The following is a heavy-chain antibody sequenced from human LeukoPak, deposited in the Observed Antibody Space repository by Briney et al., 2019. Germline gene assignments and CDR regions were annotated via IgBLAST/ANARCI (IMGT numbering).Heavy chain of an antibody. CDR2: ISYDGSNK. D-gene: IGHD3-22*01. CDR3: AKTSGLYYDSSGYNKLFDY. J-gene: IGHJ4*02. V-gene: IGHV3-30-3*02. CDR1: GFTFSTYA. Sequence: GRSLRLSCAASGFTFSTYAMYWVRQAPGKGLEWVAVISYDGSNKYYADSVKGRFTISRDNSKNTLYLQMNSLRAEDTAVYYCAKTSGLYYDSSGYNKLFDYWGQGTLVTVSS.